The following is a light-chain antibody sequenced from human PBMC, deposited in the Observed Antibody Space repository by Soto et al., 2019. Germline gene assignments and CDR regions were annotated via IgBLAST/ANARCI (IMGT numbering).Light chain of an antibody. CDR2: GNS. V-gene: IGLV1-40*01. CDR3: QSYDSSLSYV. Sequence: QAVVTQPPSVSGAPGQRVTISCTGSSSNIGAGYDVHWYQQLPGTAPKLLIYGNSNRPSGVPDRFSGSKSGTSASLAITGLKAEEEADYNSQSYDSSLSYVFGPGTKLPVL. J-gene: IGLJ1*01. CDR1: SSNIGAGYD.